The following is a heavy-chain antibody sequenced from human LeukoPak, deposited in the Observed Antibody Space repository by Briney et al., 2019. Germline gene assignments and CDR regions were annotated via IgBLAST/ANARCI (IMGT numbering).Heavy chain of an antibody. CDR3: ARGATGDFDY. CDR2: IYHSGST. CDR1: GGSISSSNYY. J-gene: IGHJ4*02. V-gene: IGHV4-30-2*01. D-gene: IGHD1-1*01. Sequence: SETLSLTCTVSGGSISSSNYYWGWIRQPPGKGLEWIGYIYHSGSTYYNPSLKSRVTISVDRSKNQFSLKLSSVTAADTAVYYCARGATGDFDYWGQGTLVTVSS.